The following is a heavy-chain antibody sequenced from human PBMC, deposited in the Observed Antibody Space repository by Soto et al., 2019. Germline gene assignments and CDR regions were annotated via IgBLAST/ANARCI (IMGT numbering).Heavy chain of an antibody. CDR3: ARGAREYCSGGSCYQYFQH. J-gene: IGHJ1*01. Sequence: EVQLVESGGGLVQPGGSLRLSCAASGFTFSSYDMHWVRQATGKGLEWVSAIGTAGDTYYPGSVKGRFTNSRENAKNSLYLQMNSLRAGDTAVYYCARGAREYCSGGSCYQYFQHWGQGTLVTVSS. CDR1: GFTFSSYD. D-gene: IGHD2-15*01. CDR2: IGTAGDT. V-gene: IGHV3-13*01.